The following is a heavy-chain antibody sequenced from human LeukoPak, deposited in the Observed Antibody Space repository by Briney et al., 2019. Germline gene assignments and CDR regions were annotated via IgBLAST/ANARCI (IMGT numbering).Heavy chain of an antibody. Sequence: GESLKISCKGSGYSFSSNWIGWVRQEPGKGLEWMGIIYPDDSDTRYSPSFRGQVTISADKSISTAYLKWSSLKASDTAIYYCARHGKYSSGYRYFGSWGQGTLVTVSS. V-gene: IGHV5-51*01. CDR3: ARHGKYSSGYRYFGS. J-gene: IGHJ4*02. CDR1: GYSFSSNW. D-gene: IGHD5-18*01. CDR2: IYPDDSDT.